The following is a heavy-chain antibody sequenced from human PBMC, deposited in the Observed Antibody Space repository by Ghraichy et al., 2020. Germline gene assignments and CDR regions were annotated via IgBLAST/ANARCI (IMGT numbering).Heavy chain of an antibody. D-gene: IGHD1-26*01. V-gene: IGHV3-7*01. J-gene: IGHJ3*01. CDR2: IKPDGTEK. Sequence: GESLNISCTASGFTFSTFWMAWVRQAPGKGLEWVASIKPDGTEKKYGESAKGRLTISRDNGKKSLSLQMNSLRVEDTAVYYCARGGAPWALDFWGQGTKVTVS. CDR1: GFTFSTFW. CDR3: ARGGAPWALDF.